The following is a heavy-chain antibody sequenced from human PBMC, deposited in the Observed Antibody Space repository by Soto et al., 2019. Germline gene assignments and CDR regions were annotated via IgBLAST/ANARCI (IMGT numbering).Heavy chain of an antibody. Sequence: PSETLSLTCGVSGGSLSGATYSWNWIRQPPGKGLEWIGYIFPSGTTYYNPSLKSRVTISIDVSKNQFSLSLRSLTAADTAVYYCARSLEFDYWSQGTLVTVSS. V-gene: IGHV4-30-2*01. CDR1: GGSLSGATYS. CDR2: IFPSGTT. CDR3: ARSLEFDY. J-gene: IGHJ4*02. D-gene: IGHD1-1*01.